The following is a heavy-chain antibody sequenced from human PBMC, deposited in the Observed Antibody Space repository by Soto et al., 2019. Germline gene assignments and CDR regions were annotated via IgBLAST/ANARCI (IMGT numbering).Heavy chain of an antibody. CDR1: GFTFSSYW. V-gene: IGHV3-74*01. D-gene: IGHD3-10*01. CDR2: INSDGSST. Sequence: GGSLRLSCAASGFTFSSYWMHWVRQAPGKGLVWVSRINSDGSSTSYADSVKGRFTISRDNAKNTLYLQMNSLRTEDTAWYFCAKAPVYGSGGWFERWGRGTLVTVPS. CDR3: AKAPVYGSGGWFER. J-gene: IGHJ5*02.